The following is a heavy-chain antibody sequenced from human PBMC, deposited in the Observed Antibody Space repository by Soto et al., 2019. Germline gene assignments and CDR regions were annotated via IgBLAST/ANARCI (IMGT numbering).Heavy chain of an antibody. Sequence: GESLKISFEGSGYSFSTYWSAWVRQMPGKGLEWMGIIYPGDSDTRYSPSFQGQVTISADKSISTAYLQWSSLKASDTAMYYCERRGYCSGTTCYKWFDPWGPGTLVTVSS. CDR3: ERRGYCSGTTCYKWFDP. CDR2: IYPGDSDT. CDR1: GYSFSTYW. V-gene: IGHV5-51*01. D-gene: IGHD2-2*02. J-gene: IGHJ5*02.